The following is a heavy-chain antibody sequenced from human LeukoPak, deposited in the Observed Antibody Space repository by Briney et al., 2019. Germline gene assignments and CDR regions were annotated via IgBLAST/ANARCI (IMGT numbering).Heavy chain of an antibody. V-gene: IGHV4-34*01. CDR1: GGSFSGYF. Sequence: SETLSLTCAVYGGSFSGYFWSWIRQPPGKGLEWIGEINHSGSTNYNPSLESRVTISVDTSKNQFSLKLSSVTAAEAAVYYCARGQNYGGNLHYFDHWGQGTLVTVSS. CDR3: ARGQNYGGNLHYFDH. J-gene: IGHJ4*02. CDR2: INHSGST. D-gene: IGHD4-23*01.